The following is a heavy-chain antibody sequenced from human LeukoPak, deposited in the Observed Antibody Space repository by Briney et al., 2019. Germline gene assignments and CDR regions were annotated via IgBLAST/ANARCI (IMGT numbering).Heavy chain of an antibody. CDR3: ARAGDSSGWDYFDY. CDR2: INPSGGST. Sequence: ASVKVSCKASGYTFTSYSMHWVRQAPRQGLEWMGIINPSGGSTSYVQKFQGRVTMTRDTFTSTVYMVLSSLRSEDTAVYYCARAGDSSGWDYFDYWGQGTLVTVSS. V-gene: IGHV1-46*01. CDR1: GYTFTSYS. J-gene: IGHJ4*02. D-gene: IGHD6-19*01.